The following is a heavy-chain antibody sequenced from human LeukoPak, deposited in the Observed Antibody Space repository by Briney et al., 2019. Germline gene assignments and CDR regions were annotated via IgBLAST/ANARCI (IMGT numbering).Heavy chain of an antibody. J-gene: IGHJ4*02. CDR1: GFTFSSYA. Sequence: GRSLRLSCAASGFTFSSYAMHWVRQAPGKGLEWVAVISYDGSNKYYADSVKGRFTISRDNSKNTLYLQMNSLRAEDTAVYYCVREAGRYSYGPFDYWGQGTLVTVSS. CDR2: ISYDGSNK. D-gene: IGHD5-18*01. CDR3: VREAGRYSYGPFDY. V-gene: IGHV3-30-3*01.